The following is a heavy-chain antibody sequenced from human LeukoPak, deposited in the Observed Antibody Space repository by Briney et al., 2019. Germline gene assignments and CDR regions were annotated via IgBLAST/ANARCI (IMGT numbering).Heavy chain of an antibody. CDR3: AKDARLRLGYFDY. V-gene: IGHV3-21*01. CDR1: GFTFSTYS. J-gene: IGHJ4*02. D-gene: IGHD5-12*01. CDR2: ISSSSNYI. Sequence: PGGSLRLSCAASGFTFSTYSMNWVRQAPGKGLEWVSFISSSSNYIYYADSVKGRFTISRDNSKNTLYLQMNSLRAEDTAVYYCAKDARLRLGYFDYWGQGNLVTVSS.